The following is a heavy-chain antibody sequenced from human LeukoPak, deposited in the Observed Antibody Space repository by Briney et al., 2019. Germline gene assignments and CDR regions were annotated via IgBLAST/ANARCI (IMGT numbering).Heavy chain of an antibody. CDR3: ARDVSYAVAGYPGDY. Sequence: ASVKVSCKASGYTFTRYDLNWVRQATGQGLEWMGWMNPNSGNTGYAQKFQGRVTITRNTSISTAYMELSNLRSEDTAVYYCARDVSYAVAGYPGDYWGQGTLVTVSS. CDR1: GYTFTRYD. V-gene: IGHV1-8*03. J-gene: IGHJ4*02. CDR2: MNPNSGNT. D-gene: IGHD6-19*01.